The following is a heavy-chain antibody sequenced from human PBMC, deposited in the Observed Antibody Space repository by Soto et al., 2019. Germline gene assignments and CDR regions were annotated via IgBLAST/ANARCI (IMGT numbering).Heavy chain of an antibody. CDR2: INPSGGST. CDR1: GYTFTSYY. CDR3: ARDLLAYCGGDCYTLDI. D-gene: IGHD2-21*02. Sequence: QVQLVQSGAEVKKPGASVKVSCKASGYTFTSYYMHWVRQAPGQGLEWMGIINPSGGSTSYAQKFQGGVTMTRDTSTSTVYTERSSLTSEDTAVYYCARDLLAYCGGDCYTLDIWGQGTMVTVSS. J-gene: IGHJ3*02. V-gene: IGHV1-46*01.